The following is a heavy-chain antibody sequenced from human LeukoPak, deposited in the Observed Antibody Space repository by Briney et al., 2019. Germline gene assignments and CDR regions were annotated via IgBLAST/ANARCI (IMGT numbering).Heavy chain of an antibody. CDR3: ATETIGRHYDY. D-gene: IGHD1-14*01. V-gene: IGHV3-21*01. J-gene: IGHJ4*02. Sequence: GGSLRLSCAASGFTFSSCGFNWVRQAPGKGLEWVSSIGPTGTDRYYADSVRGRFTISRDNAKNSMYLQMDSLRDEGTAVYYCATETIGRHYDYWGQGTLLTVSS. CDR2: IGPTGTDR. CDR1: GFTFSSCG.